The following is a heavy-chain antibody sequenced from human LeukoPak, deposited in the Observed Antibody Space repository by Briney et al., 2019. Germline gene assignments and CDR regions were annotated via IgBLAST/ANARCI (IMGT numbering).Heavy chain of an antibody. CDR3: ARGRAPKVAGMGNWFDP. CDR2: IGTTGNT. V-gene: IGHV3-13*04. J-gene: IGHJ5*02. Sequence: GGSLRLSCVASGFTFSSYDMHWVRQATGKGLEWVPAIGTTGNTYYADSVKGRFTISRENAKSSLYLQMNSLRAGDTAVYYCARGRAPKVAGMGNWFDPWGQGTLVTVSS. CDR1: GFTFSSYD. D-gene: IGHD6-19*01.